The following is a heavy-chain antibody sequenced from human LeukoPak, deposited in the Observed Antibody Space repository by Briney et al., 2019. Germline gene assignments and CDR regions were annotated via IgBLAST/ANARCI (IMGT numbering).Heavy chain of an antibody. D-gene: IGHD6-19*01. Sequence: PSETLSLTCTVSGGSISSSDYYWGWIRQPPGKGLEWIGSIYYSGITYYNPSLKSRVTISVDTSNNQFSLQLSSVTPEDTAVYFCARDNYFSGGYGPYFDSWGQGILVTVSS. CDR3: ARDNYFSGGYGPYFDS. V-gene: IGHV4-39*02. J-gene: IGHJ4*02. CDR1: GGSISSSDYY. CDR2: IYYSGIT.